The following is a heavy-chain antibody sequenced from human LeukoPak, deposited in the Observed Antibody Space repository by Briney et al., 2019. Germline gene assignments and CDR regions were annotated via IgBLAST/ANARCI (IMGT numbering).Heavy chain of an antibody. J-gene: IGHJ5*02. Sequence: PGGSLRLSCAASGFTVCSNYMSWVRQAPGKGLEWVSVIYSGGSTYYADSVKGRFTISRDNSKNTVYLQMNSLRVEDTAVYYCAREVDNWFDAWGQGTLVTVSS. D-gene: IGHD5-12*01. CDR2: IYSGGST. V-gene: IGHV3-53*01. CDR1: GFTVCSNY. CDR3: AREVDNWFDA.